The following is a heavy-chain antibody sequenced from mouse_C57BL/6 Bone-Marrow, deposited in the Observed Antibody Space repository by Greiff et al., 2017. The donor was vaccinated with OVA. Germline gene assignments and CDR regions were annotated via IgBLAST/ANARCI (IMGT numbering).Heavy chain of an antibody. V-gene: IGHV3-6*01. CDR1: GYSITSGYY. J-gene: IGHJ2*01. CDR3: ARENYSYYFDY. D-gene: IGHD1-1*02. Sequence: DVKLQESGPGLVKPSQSLSLTCSVTGYSITSGYYWNWIRQFPGNKLEWMGYISYDGSNNYNPSLKNRISITRDTSKNQFFLNLNSVTTEDTATYYCARENYSYYFDYWGQGTTLTVSS. CDR2: ISYDGSN.